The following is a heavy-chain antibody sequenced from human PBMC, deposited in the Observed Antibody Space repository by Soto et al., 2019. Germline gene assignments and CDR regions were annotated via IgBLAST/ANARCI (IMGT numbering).Heavy chain of an antibody. Sequence: PSETLSLTCTVSGGSINSYYWSWIRQPPGKGLEWIGYIYYNGNTNYNPSLKSRVTISVDTSKSQSSLNLRSVTAADTALYYCARQVWSSTRCSPYFVYWGQGMLVTVSS. V-gene: IGHV4-59*08. CDR1: GGSINSYY. CDR2: IYYNGNT. D-gene: IGHD2-2*01. CDR3: ARQVWSSTRCSPYFVY. J-gene: IGHJ4*02.